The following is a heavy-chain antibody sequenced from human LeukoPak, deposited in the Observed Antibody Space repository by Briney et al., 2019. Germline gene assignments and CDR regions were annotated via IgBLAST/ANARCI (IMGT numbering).Heavy chain of an antibody. Sequence: SVKVSCKASGGTFISYAISWVRQAPGQGLEWMGRIIPIFGTANYAQKFQGRVTLTTDESTSTADMELSSLRSEDTAVYYCARGQDSSGYYDWFDPWGQGTLVTVSS. J-gene: IGHJ5*02. CDR2: IIPIFGTA. CDR3: ARGQDSSGYYDWFDP. V-gene: IGHV1-69*05. D-gene: IGHD3-22*01. CDR1: GGTFISYA.